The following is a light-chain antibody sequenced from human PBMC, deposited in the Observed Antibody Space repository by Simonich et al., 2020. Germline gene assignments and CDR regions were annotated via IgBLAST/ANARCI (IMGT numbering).Light chain of an antibody. CDR3: QQYYSTPYT. CDR2: CAS. CDR1: QSVLYSSNNKNY. V-gene: IGKV4-1*01. Sequence: DIVMTQSPDSLAVSLGERATINCKSSQSVLYSSNNKNYLAWYQQKPGQPPKLLIYCASNREAGVTNRFSGSGYGTDFTLTISSLQAEDVAVYYCQQYYSTPYTFGQGTKLEIK. J-gene: IGKJ2*01.